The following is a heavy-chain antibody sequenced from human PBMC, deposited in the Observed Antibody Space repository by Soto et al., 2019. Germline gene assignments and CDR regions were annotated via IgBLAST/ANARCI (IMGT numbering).Heavy chain of an antibody. V-gene: IGHV4-31*03. CDR3: ARGSQMENWFDP. Sequence: SETLSLTCTVSGGSISSGGYYWSWIRQHPGKGLEWIGYIYYSGSTYYNPSLKSRVTISVDTSKNQFSLKLSSVTAADTAVYYCARGSQMENWFDPWGQGTRVTSPQ. CDR2: IYYSGST. CDR1: GGSISSGGYY. J-gene: IGHJ5*02. D-gene: IGHD2-8*01.